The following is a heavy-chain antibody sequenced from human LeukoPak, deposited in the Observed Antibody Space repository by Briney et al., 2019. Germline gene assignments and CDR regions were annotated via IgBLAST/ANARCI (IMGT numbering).Heavy chain of an antibody. J-gene: IGHJ3*02. D-gene: IGHD5-18*01. V-gene: IGHV4-59*01. Sequence: SETLSLTCTVSGGSISSYYWSWIRQPPGKGLEWIGYIYYSGSTSYNPSLKSRVTISVDTSKNQFSLKLSSVTAADTAVYYCARARGYSYGFSPGSDAFDIWGQGTMVTVSS. CDR3: ARARGYSYGFSPGSDAFDI. CDR2: IYYSGST. CDR1: GGSISSYY.